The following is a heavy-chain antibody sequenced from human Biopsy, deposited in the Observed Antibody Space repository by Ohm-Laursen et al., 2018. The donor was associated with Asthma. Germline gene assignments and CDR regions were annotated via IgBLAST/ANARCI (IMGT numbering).Heavy chain of an antibody. V-gene: IGHV4-31*03. D-gene: IGHD2-21*02. J-gene: IGHJ6*02. CDR1: GAAISRGGYY. CDR3: ARVQSYGDIHFGLDV. CDR2: IYTDGST. Sequence: TLSLTCSVSGAAISRGGYYWSWIRQPPGKGLEWIGYIYTDGSTDYNPSLKSRLSMSVDTSMNQFSLKLTSVTAADMAVYFCARVQSYGDIHFGLDVWGQGTTVTVSS.